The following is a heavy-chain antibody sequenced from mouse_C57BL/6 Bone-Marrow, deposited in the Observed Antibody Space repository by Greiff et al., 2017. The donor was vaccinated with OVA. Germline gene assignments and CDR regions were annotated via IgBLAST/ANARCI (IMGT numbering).Heavy chain of an antibody. D-gene: IGHD4-1*01. CDR2: INPSTGGT. CDR3: ARGGTGPFAY. V-gene: IGHV1-42*01. CDR1: GYSFTGYY. J-gene: IGHJ3*01. Sequence: VHVKQSGPELVKPGASVKISCKASGYSFTGYYMNWVKQSPEKSLEWIGEINPSTGGTTYNQKFKAKATLTVDKSSSTAYMQLKSLTSEDSAVYNCARGGTGPFAYWGQGTLGTVSA.